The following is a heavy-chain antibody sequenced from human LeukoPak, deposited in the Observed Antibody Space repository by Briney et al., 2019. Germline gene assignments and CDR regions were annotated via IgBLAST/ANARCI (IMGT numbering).Heavy chain of an antibody. CDR2: IIPIFGTA. CDR3: ARDLPGYSYGFSPRPGRTNDY. Sequence: GASVEVSCKASGGTFSSYAISWVRQAPGQGLEWMGGIIPIFGTANYAQKFQGRVTITADESTSTAYMELSSLRSEDTAVYYCARDLPGYSYGFSPRPGRTNDYWGQGTLVTVSS. D-gene: IGHD5-18*01. CDR1: GGTFSSYA. J-gene: IGHJ4*02. V-gene: IGHV1-69*13.